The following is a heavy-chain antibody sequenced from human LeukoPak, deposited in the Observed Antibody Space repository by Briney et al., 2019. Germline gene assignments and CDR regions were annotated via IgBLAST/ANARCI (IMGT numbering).Heavy chain of an antibody. Sequence: GGSLRLSCAASGFTFSSYWMNWARQAPGKGLEWVASINHNGNVNYYVDSVKGRFTISRDNAKNSLYLQMSNLRAEDTAVYYCARHTRTRMIVVVMHYYYYGMDVWGQGTTVTVSS. J-gene: IGHJ6*02. CDR1: GFTFSSYW. D-gene: IGHD3-22*01. CDR3: ARHTRTRMIVVVMHYYYYGMDV. V-gene: IGHV3-7*03. CDR2: INHNGNVN.